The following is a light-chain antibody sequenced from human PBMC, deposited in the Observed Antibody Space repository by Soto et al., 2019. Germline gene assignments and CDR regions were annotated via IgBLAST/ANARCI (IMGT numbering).Light chain of an antibody. J-gene: IGKJ1*01. CDR1: HDIDNF. CDR2: DAF. CDR3: QHYDFLLRRT. Sequence: DIQMIQSPSSLSASIGDRVTITCQASHDIDNFLNWYQQKPGKAPKLLIYDAFNLETGVPSRFSGSGSGTDFTLTISSLQPEDIATYYCQHYDFLLRRTFGQGTNVEIK. V-gene: IGKV1-33*01.